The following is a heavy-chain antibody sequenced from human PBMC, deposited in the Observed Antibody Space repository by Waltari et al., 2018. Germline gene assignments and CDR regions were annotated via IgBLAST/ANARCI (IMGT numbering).Heavy chain of an antibody. CDR2: INHSGST. V-gene: IGHV4-34*01. CDR3: ARATVTTESFDY. CDR1: GGSFSGYY. D-gene: IGHD4-17*01. J-gene: IGHJ4*02. Sequence: QVQLQQWGAGLLKPSETLSLTCAVYGGSFSGYYWSWTRQPPGKGLEWIGEINHSGSTNSNPSLKSRVTISVDTSKNQFSLKLSSVTAADTAVYYCARATVTTESFDYWGQGTLVTVSS.